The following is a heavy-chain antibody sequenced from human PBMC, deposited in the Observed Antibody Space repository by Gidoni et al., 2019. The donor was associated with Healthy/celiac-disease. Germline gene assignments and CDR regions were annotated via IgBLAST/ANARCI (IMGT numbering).Heavy chain of an antibody. CDR2: ISSSSSYI. D-gene: IGHD6-19*01. CDR1: GFTFSSYS. CDR3: ARVALILAVDGAFDI. V-gene: IGHV3-21*01. J-gene: IGHJ3*02. Sequence: EVQLVESGGGLVKPGGSLRLSCAASGFTFSSYSMNWVRQAPGKGLEWVSSISSSSSYIYYADSVKGRFTISRDNAKNSLYLQMNSLRAEDTAVYYCARVALILAVDGAFDIWGQGTMVTVSS.